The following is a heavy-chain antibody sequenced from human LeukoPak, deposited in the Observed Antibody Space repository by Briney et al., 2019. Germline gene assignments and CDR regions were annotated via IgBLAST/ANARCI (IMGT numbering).Heavy chain of an antibody. CDR2: IYPGDSDL. J-gene: IGHJ3*02. V-gene: IGHV5-51*01. CDR3: ARLDEGAFDI. CDR1: GYSFISYW. Sequence: GESLKISCKVSGYSFISYWIGWVRQMPGKGLEWMGVIYPGDSDLRYSPSFQGQVTISADKSISTAYLQWSSLKASDTAIYYCARLDEGAFDIWGQGTMVTVSS.